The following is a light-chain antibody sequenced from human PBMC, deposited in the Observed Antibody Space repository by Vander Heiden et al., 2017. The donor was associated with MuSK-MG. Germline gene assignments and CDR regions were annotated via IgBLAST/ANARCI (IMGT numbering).Light chain of an antibody. Sequence: EIVLTQSPGTLSLSPGERATLSCRASQSVSSSYLAWYQQKPGQAPRLLIYGASSRATGIPDRFSGSGSATDFTLTIGRLEPEDFAVYYCQQDGSSPWTFGQGTKVEI. CDR1: QSVSSSY. V-gene: IGKV3-20*01. CDR3: QQDGSSPWT. J-gene: IGKJ1*01. CDR2: GAS.